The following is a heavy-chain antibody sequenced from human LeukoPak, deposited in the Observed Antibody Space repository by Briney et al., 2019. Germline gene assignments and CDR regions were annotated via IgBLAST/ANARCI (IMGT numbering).Heavy chain of an antibody. D-gene: IGHD6-19*01. CDR2: ISYDGSNK. CDR1: GFTFSSYA. CDR3: AKDPGYTSGSSFFDY. Sequence: PGGSLRLSCAASGFTFSSYAMHWVRQAPGKGLEWVAVISYDGSNKYYADSVKGRFTISRDNSKNTLYLQMNSLRVEDTAVYYCAKDPGYTSGSSFFDYWGQGTLVTVSS. V-gene: IGHV3-30-3*01. J-gene: IGHJ4*02.